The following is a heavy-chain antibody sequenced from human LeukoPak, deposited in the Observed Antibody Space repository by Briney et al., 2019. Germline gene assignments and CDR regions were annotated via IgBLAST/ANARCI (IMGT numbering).Heavy chain of an antibody. D-gene: IGHD5-24*01. CDR2: ISASGGST. CDR3: AKDIQLST. V-gene: IGHV3-23*01. J-gene: IGHJ3*01. Sequence: GGSLRLSCAASGFTFSDHYMDWVRQAPGKGLEWVSLISASGGSTYYADSVKGRFTISRDNSKNTLYLQMNSLRAEDTAIYYCAKDIQLSTWGLGTMVTVSS. CDR1: GFTFSDHY.